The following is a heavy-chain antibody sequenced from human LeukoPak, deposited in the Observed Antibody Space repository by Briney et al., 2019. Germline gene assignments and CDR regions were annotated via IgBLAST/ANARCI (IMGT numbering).Heavy chain of an antibody. V-gene: IGHV1-69*13. CDR3: ASSYCSSTSCYP. CDR2: IIPIFGTA. J-gene: IGHJ5*02. D-gene: IGHD2-2*01. Sequence: GASVKVSCKASGYTFTSYYITWVRQAPGQGLEWMGGIIPIFGTANYAQKFQGRVTITADESTSTAYMELSSLRSEDTAVYYCASSYCSSTSCYPWGQGTLVTVSS. CDR1: GYTFTSYY.